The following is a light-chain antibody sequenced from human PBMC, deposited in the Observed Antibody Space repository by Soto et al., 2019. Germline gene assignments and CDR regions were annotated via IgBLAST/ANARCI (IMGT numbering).Light chain of an antibody. CDR3: QSYDTSLSGSYV. J-gene: IGLJ1*01. Sequence: QSELTQPPSVSGAPGQRVTISCSGSSSNIGAGYDVNWFQQLPGTAPKVLIHGNNNRPSGVPDRFSGSKSGTSASLAITGLQAEDEADYYCQSYDTSLSGSYVFGTGTKLTVL. CDR1: SSNIGAGYD. V-gene: IGLV1-40*01. CDR2: GNN.